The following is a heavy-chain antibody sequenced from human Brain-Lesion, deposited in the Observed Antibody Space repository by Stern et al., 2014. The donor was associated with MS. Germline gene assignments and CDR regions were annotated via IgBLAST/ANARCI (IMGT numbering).Heavy chain of an antibody. D-gene: IGHD1-14*01. CDR2: IYHSGGT. CDR3: ARELPDLNAFDI. Sequence: VQLVESGPGLVKPSGTLSLTCAVSGGSLSSSNWRWWVRPSPGKRLGWVGVIYHSGGTNYSPSFEGRVIISVDKSKNQFSLKLGYVTAADTAVYYCARELPDLNAFDIWGQGTMVTVSS. J-gene: IGHJ3*02. V-gene: IGHV4-4*02. CDR1: GGSLSSSNW.